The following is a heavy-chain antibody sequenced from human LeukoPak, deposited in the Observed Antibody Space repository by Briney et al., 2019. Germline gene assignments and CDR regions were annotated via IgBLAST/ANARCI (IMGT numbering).Heavy chain of an antibody. D-gene: IGHD2-2*01. J-gene: IGHJ4*02. V-gene: IGHV1-2*06. CDR2: INPNSGGT. CDR1: GYTFTGYY. Sequence: ASVKVSCKASGYTFTGYYMHWVRQAPGRGLEWMGRINPNSGGTNYAQKFQGRVTMTRDTSISTAYMELSRLRSDDTAVYYCASPLIVVVPAVDYWGQGTLVTVSS. CDR3: ASPLIVVVPAVDY.